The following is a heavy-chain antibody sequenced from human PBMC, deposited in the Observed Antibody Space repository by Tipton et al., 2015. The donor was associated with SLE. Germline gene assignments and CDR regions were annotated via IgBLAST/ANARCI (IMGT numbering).Heavy chain of an antibody. CDR2: INQTGGTINYSGSP. V-gene: IGHV4-34*01. D-gene: IGHD1-14*01. CDR3: ARDNPPPGFYDAFDI. CDR1: GGSFSDYY. Sequence: TLSLTCAVYGGSFSDYYWNWIRQPPGKGLEWIGEINQTGGTINYSGSPTYNPSLKSRVTISMDTSKNQFSLKLSSVTAADTAVFYCARDNPPPGFYDAFDIWGQGTMVTVSS. J-gene: IGHJ3*02.